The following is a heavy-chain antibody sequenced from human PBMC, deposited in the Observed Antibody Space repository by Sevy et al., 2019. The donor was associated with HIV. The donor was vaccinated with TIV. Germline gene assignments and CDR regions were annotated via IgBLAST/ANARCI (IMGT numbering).Heavy chain of an antibody. CDR1: GFTFSSYE. CDR2: ISNSGTSM. V-gene: IGHV3-48*03. D-gene: IGHD4-17*01. CDR3: ARDLPPSATTVAHFDC. J-gene: IGHJ4*02. Sequence: GGSLRVSCVASGFTFSSYEMNWVRQAPGKGLEWVSYISNSGTSMYYSDSVKGRFTISRDNARNSLYLQMNSLRAEDTAVYYCARDLPPSATTVAHFDCRGQGTLVTVSS.